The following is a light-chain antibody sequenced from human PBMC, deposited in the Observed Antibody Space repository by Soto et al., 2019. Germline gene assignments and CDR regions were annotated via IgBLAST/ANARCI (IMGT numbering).Light chain of an antibody. CDR2: GAS. Sequence: DIQMTQCPSTLSASVGDRVTFTCRASQSVSIWLAWYQQKPGKAPKLLISGASTLESGVPSRFSGSGSGTEFTLTISSLQPDDFATYYCQQYKNYLTFGQGTKV. J-gene: IGKJ1*01. CDR1: QSVSIW. CDR3: QQYKNYLT. V-gene: IGKV1-5*01.